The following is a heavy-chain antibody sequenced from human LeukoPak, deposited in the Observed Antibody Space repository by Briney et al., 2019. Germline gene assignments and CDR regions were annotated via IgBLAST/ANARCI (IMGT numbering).Heavy chain of an antibody. V-gene: IGHV3-23*01. Sequence: GGSLRLSCAASGFSFSSFGMSWVRQAPGKGLEWVSRISGSDGSTDYADSVKGRFTIPRDNSKNTLYLQMNSLRAEDTAVYYCAKDKEATWIQLWYWGQGTLVTVSS. CDR1: GFSFSSFG. CDR3: AKDKEATWIQLWY. J-gene: IGHJ4*02. D-gene: IGHD5-18*01. CDR2: ISGSDGST.